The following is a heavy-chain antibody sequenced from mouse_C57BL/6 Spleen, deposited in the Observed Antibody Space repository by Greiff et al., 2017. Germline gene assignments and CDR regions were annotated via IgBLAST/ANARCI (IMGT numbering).Heavy chain of an antibody. J-gene: IGHJ2*01. Sequence: QVQLKQPGAELVKPGASVKLSCKASGYTFTSYWMHWVKQRPGQGLEWIGMIHPNSGSTNYNEKFKSKATLTVDKSSSTACMQLSSLTSEDSAVXYCAKQDGYYNYWGQGTTLTVSS. CDR1: GYTFTSYW. D-gene: IGHD2-3*01. V-gene: IGHV1-64*01. CDR3: AKQDGYYNY. CDR2: IHPNSGST.